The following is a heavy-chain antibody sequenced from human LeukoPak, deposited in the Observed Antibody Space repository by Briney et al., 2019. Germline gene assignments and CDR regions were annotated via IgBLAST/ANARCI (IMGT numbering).Heavy chain of an antibody. CDR3: ARQMTTLPTGRTFDT. CDR1: GDSFSGYY. Sequence: PSETLFLTCSVSGDSFSGYYWNWIRQPPGKGLEWIGHVYYSGGTSYNPSLRSRVTISVDASKSQCSLKLTSVTAADTAIYYCARQMTTLPTGRTFDTWGQGTMVTVSS. D-gene: IGHD4-17*01. CDR2: VYYSGGT. J-gene: IGHJ3*02. V-gene: IGHV4-59*01.